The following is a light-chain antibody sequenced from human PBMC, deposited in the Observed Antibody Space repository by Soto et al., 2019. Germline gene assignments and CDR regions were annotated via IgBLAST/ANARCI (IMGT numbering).Light chain of an antibody. CDR1: QSVSSY. CDR3: QQRSNWPPT. J-gene: IGKJ2*01. V-gene: IGKV3-11*01. CDR2: DAS. Sequence: EIVLTQSPATLSLSPGERATLSCRASQSVSSYLAWYQQKPGQAPRLLIYDASNRATGIPARFSGSGSGTDLTITISSLEPEDFAVYYCQQRSNWPPTFGQGTKLEI.